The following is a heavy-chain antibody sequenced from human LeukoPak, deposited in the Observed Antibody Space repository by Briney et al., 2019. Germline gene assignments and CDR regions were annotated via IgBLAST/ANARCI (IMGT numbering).Heavy chain of an antibody. J-gene: IGHJ4*02. Sequence: PGGSLRLSCAASGFTFSSYWMHWVRQAPGKGLVWVSRINSDGSSTSYADSVKGRFTISRDNAKNTLYLQMNSLRAEDTAVYYCASGGVGYGDCNYYFDYWGQGTLVTVSS. CDR3: ASGGVGYGDCNYYFDY. V-gene: IGHV3-74*01. CDR2: INSDGSST. D-gene: IGHD4-17*01. CDR1: GFTFSSYW.